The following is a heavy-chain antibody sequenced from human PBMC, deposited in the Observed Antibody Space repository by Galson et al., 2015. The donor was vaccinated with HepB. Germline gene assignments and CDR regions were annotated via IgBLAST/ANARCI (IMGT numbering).Heavy chain of an antibody. Sequence: SLRLSCAASGFTYSNYAMHWVRQAPGKGPEWVAVISYDGTNKYYADSVKGRFTISRDNSKNTLDLQMNSLRAEDTAVYFCARGGYCSGGSCYSHWFDPWGQGSLVTVSS. J-gene: IGHJ5*02. CDR2: ISYDGTNK. CDR1: GFTYSNYA. D-gene: IGHD2-15*01. V-gene: IGHV3-30*04. CDR3: ARGGYCSGGSCYSHWFDP.